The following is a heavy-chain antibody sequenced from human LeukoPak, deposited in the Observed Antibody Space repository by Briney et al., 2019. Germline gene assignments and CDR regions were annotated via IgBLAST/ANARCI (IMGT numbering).Heavy chain of an antibody. CDR3: ARASISAAGPGLIDY. CDR2: INPNSGGT. CDR1: GYTFTYYA. D-gene: IGHD6-13*01. Sequence: ASVKVSCKASGYTFTYYAMNWVRQAPGQGLEWMGWINPNSGGTNYAQKFQGRVTMTRDTSISTAYMELSRLRSDDTAVYYCARASISAAGPGLIDYWGQGTLVTVSS. V-gene: IGHV1-2*02. J-gene: IGHJ4*02.